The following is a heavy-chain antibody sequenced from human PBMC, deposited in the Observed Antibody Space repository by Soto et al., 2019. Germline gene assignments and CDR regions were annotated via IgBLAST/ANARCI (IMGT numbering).Heavy chain of an antibody. CDR2: IYYSGGP. J-gene: IGHJ6*02. D-gene: IGHD3-9*01. V-gene: IGHV4-59*02. CDR3: ARDGVLTGYNGLDV. CDR1: GASVTSYY. Sequence: SETLSLTCTVSGASVTSYYWSWFRQPPGKGLEWIGYIYYSGGPNYNPSLKSRVTISVDTSKNQISLILSSVTAADAAVYYCARDGVLTGYNGLDVWGQGTTVT.